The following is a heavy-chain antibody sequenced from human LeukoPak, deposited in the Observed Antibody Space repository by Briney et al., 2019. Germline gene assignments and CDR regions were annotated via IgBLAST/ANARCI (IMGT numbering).Heavy chain of an antibody. CDR2: LYGDGST. Sequence: GGSLRLSCAASGFTVSSNYMGWVRQAPGKGLEWVSVLYGDGSTYYPDSVKGRFTISRDNSQNTLYLQLYSLRAEDTAVYYCARLYDRSSYGVFDIWGQGTMVTVSS. V-gene: IGHV3-66*02. CDR3: ARLYDRSSYGVFDI. CDR1: GFTVSSNY. D-gene: IGHD3-22*01. J-gene: IGHJ3*02.